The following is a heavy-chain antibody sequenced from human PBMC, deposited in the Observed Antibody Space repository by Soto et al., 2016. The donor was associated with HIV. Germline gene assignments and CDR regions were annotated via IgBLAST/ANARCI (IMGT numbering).Heavy chain of an antibody. J-gene: IGHJ5*02. D-gene: IGHD3-9*01. CDR1: GFNVSSNY. CDR2: IYSGGST. Sequence: EVQLVESGGGLVQPGGSLRLSCVASGFNVSSNYMNWVRRAPGKGLEWVSVIYSGGSTYYVDSVKGRLIISRDSSKNTLYLQMNSLRAEDTAVYYCARSFNYDILTGYPNYFDPWAREPWSPSPQ. V-gene: IGHV3-66*01. CDR3: ARSFNYDILTGYPNYFDP.